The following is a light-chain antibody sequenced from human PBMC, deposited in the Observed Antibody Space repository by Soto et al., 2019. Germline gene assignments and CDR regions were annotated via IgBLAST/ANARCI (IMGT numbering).Light chain of an antibody. CDR1: SSNIGAGYD. V-gene: IGLV1-40*01. CDR2: GNS. CDR3: QSYDSSLSGFYV. Sequence: SVLTQPPSVSGAPGQRVTISCTGSSSNIGAGYDVHWYQQLPGTAPRLLIYGNSNRPSGVPDRFSGSKSGTSASLAITGLQAEDEADYYCQSYDSSLSGFYVFGTGTRSPS. J-gene: IGLJ1*01.